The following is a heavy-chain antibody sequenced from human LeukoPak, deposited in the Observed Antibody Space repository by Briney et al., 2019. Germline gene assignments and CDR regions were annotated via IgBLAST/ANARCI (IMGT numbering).Heavy chain of an antibody. D-gene: IGHD6-13*01. CDR1: GFTFSSYW. Sequence: QPGGSLRLSCAASGFTFSSYWMQWVRQAPGKGLVWVSHINNEGSSTNYADSVRGRFTIPRDNAKNTLYLQINSLRPEDTAVYYCACSGIAPPYWGQGTLVTVSS. CDR2: INNEGSST. CDR3: ACSGIAPPY. V-gene: IGHV3-74*01. J-gene: IGHJ4*02.